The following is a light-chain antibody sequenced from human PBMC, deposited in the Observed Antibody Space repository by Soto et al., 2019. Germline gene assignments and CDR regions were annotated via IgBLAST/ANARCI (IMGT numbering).Light chain of an antibody. J-gene: IGKJ2*01. Sequence: DIQMTQSPSSLSASVGDRVTITCRASQDIRNYLAWYEQKPGKAPKLLIYAASTLHSGVPSRFSGSGSGTDFTLTIRSLQPEDVASYYCQKYSGTPYIFGQGTKLEIK. CDR2: AAS. V-gene: IGKV1-27*01. CDR1: QDIRNY. CDR3: QKYSGTPYI.